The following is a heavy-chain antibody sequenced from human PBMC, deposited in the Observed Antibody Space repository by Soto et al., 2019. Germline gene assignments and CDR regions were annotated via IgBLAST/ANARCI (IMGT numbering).Heavy chain of an antibody. D-gene: IGHD2-2*01. V-gene: IGHV3-7*01. CDR3: ARYSDCSSTSCYVFDY. Sequence: GGSLRLSCAASGFTFSSYWMSWVRQAPGKGLEWVANIKQDGSEKYYVDSVKGRFTISRDNAKNSLYLQMNSLRAEDTAVYYCARYSDCSSTSCYVFDYWGQGALVTVSS. J-gene: IGHJ4*02. CDR1: GFTFSSYW. CDR2: IKQDGSEK.